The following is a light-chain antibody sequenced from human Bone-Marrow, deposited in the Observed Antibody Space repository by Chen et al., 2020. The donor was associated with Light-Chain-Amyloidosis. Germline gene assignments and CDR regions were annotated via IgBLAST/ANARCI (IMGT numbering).Light chain of an antibody. CDR1: SSNIGSNI. J-gene: IGLJ1*01. V-gene: IGLV1-44*01. Sequence: QSVLTQPPSTSGTPGQTVTITCSGSSSNIGSNIVTWYQHRPGAAPTLLIYNDDKRPSGVPDRFSASRSGTSASLAISGLQSGDEGDYHCATWDDRLIGYVFGSGTEVTVL. CDR3: ATWDDRLIGYV. CDR2: NDD.